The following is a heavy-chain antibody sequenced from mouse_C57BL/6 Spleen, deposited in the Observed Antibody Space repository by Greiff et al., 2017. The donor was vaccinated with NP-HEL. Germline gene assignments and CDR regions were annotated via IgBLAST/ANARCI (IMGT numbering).Heavy chain of an antibody. D-gene: IGHD1-1*01. CDR1: GYSITSGYY. CDR3: ARGSSPFAY. J-gene: IGHJ3*01. V-gene: IGHV3-6*01. Sequence: DVQLQESGPGLVKPSQSLSLTCSVTGYSITSGYYWNWIRQFPGNKLEWMGYISYDGSNNYNPSLKNRISITRDTSKNQFFLKLNSVTTEDTATYYCARGSSPFAYWGQGTLVTVSA. CDR2: ISYDGSN.